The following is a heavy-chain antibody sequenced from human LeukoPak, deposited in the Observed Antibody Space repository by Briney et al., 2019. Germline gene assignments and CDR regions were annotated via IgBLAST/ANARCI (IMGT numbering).Heavy chain of an antibody. CDR1: GFTFSSYA. V-gene: IGHV3-7*01. D-gene: IGHD3-16*01. J-gene: IGHJ6*02. CDR3: ARDGGIIRFGGQDV. CDR2: MNRDGSEK. Sequence: GGSLRLSCAASGFTFSSYAMSWVRQAPGKGLEWVANMNRDGSEKNYVDSIKGRFTISRDNAANSLYLQMNSLRVEDTAVYYCARDGGIIRFGGQDVWGQGTTVIVS.